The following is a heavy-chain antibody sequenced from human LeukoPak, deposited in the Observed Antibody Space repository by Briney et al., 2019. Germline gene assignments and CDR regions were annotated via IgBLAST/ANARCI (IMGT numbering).Heavy chain of an antibody. D-gene: IGHD3-22*01. CDR1: GFTFSSYA. J-gene: IGHJ4*02. Sequence: GXXLRLSCAASGFTFSSYAMSWVRQAPGKGLEWVSAISGSGGSTYYADSVKGRFTISRDNSKNTLYLQMNSLRAEDTAVYYCAKDRYYDSSGYYGDYDYWGQGTLVTVSS. CDR2: ISGSGGST. CDR3: AKDRYYDSSGYYGDYDY. V-gene: IGHV3-23*01.